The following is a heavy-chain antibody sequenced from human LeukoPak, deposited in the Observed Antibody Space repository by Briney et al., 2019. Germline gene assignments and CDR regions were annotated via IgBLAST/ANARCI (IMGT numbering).Heavy chain of an antibody. Sequence: GSLRLSCAASGFSLSDAWMNWVRQAPGRGLEWMGYISHSGNTYYNPSLKSRLNISADTSRNQFSLKLRSVTAADTALYFCAREGYYYDSSGPIDYWGQGTRVTVSS. CDR2: ISHSGNT. CDR3: AREGYYYDSSGPIDY. D-gene: IGHD3-22*01. CDR1: GFSLSDAW. V-gene: IGHV4-4*01. J-gene: IGHJ4*02.